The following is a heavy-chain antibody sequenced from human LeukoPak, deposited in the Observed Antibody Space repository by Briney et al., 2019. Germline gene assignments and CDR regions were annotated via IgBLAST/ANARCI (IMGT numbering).Heavy chain of an antibody. V-gene: IGHV1-18*01. J-gene: IGHJ4*02. Sequence: ASVKVSCKASGYTFTNFGVSWVRQAPGQGLEWMGWISPYNGNTYSAQKFQGRVTMTTDTPTNTAYMDLRSLRSDDTAMYYCARAAILSYYSDGSAYHGFDFWGQGTLVTVSS. D-gene: IGHD3-22*01. CDR3: ARAAILSYYSDGSAYHGFDF. CDR2: ISPYNGNT. CDR1: GYTFTNFG.